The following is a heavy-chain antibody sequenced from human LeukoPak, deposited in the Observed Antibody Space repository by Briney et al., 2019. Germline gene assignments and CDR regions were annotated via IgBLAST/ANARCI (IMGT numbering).Heavy chain of an antibody. J-gene: IGHJ5*02. CDR3: ARGYDFWSGPLNWLDP. V-gene: IGHV4-34*01. Sequence: SETLSLTCAVYGGSFSGYYWSWIHQPPGKGMEWIGEINHSGSTNYNPSLKSRVTISVDTSKNQFSLKLSSVTAADTAVYYCARGYDFWSGPLNWLDPWGQGTLVTVSS. CDR2: INHSGST. CDR1: GGSFSGYY. D-gene: IGHD3-3*01.